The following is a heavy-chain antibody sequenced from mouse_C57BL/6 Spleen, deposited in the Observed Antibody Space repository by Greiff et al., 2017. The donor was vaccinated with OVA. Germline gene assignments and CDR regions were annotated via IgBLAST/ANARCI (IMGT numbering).Heavy chain of an antibody. V-gene: IGHV14-4*01. CDR3: TTLYDYDAYYAMDY. J-gene: IGHJ4*01. D-gene: IGHD2-4*01. Sequence: EVQLQQSGAELVRPGASVKLSCTASGFNIKDDYMHWVKQRPEQGLEWIGWIDPEDGDTEYASKFQGKATITADTSSNTAYLQLSSLTSEDTAVYYCTTLYDYDAYYAMDYWGQGTSVTVSS. CDR2: IDPEDGDT. CDR1: GFNIKDDY.